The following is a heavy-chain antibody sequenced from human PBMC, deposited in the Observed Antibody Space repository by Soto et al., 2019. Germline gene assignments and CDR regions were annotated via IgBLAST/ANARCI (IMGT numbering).Heavy chain of an antibody. CDR1: GFTFISYG. CDR3: AKDSGRWTPNRDYYYYGMDV. D-gene: IGHD3-10*01. Sequence: GGSLRLSCAASGFTFISYGMHWVRQAPGKGLEWVAVISYDGSNKYYADSVKGRFTISRDNSKNTLYLQMNSLRAEDTAVYYCAKDSGRWTPNRDYYYYGMDVWGQGTTVTV. V-gene: IGHV3-30*18. J-gene: IGHJ6*02. CDR2: ISYDGSNK.